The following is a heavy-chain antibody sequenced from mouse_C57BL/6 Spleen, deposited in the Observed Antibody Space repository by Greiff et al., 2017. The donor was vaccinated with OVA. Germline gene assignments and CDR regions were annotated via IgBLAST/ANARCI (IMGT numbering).Heavy chain of an antibody. J-gene: IGHJ4*01. V-gene: IGHV5-17*01. CDR1: GFTFSDYG. CDR2: ISSGSSTI. D-gene: IGHD2-5*01. Sequence: EVQVVESGGGLVKPGGSLKLSCAASGFTFSDYGMHWVRQAPEKGLEWVAYISSGSSTIYYADTVKGRFTISRDNAKNTLFLQMTSLRSEDTAMYYCARGAYYSNRGYYAMDYWGQGTSVTVSS. CDR3: ARGAYYSNRGYYAMDY.